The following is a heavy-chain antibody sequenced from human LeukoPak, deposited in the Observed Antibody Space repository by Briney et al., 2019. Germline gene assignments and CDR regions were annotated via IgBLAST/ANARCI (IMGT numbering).Heavy chain of an antibody. CDR1: GYTFTNYA. CDR2: INGGNGDT. Sequence: ASVKVSCKASGYTFTNYALHWVRQAPGQSLEWIGWINGGNGDTKYSQKFQGRLTITRDTSASTAYMELKSLTSEDTAVYYCARNRDYLDYDDGDYYYYGMDFWGQGATVTVSS. V-gene: IGHV1-3*01. D-gene: IGHD4-17*01. CDR3: ARNRDYLDYDDGDYYYYGMDF. J-gene: IGHJ6*02.